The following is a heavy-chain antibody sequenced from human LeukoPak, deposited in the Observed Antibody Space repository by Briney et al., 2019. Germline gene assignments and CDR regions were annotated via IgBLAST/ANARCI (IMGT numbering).Heavy chain of an antibody. CDR3: ASRSSSSTDAFDF. D-gene: IGHD6-6*01. V-gene: IGHV5-51*01. Sequence: GESLKISFKGSGYSFTSYWIGWVRQMPGEGLEWMGIIYPGDSDTRYSPSFQGQVTISADKSISTAYLQWRSLKASDTAMYYCASRSSSSTDAFDFWGQGTMVTVSS. CDR1: GYSFTSYW. CDR2: IYPGDSDT. J-gene: IGHJ3*01.